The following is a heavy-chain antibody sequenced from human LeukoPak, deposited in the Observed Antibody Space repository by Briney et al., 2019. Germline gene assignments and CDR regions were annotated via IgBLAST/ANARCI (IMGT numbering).Heavy chain of an antibody. V-gene: IGHV3-21*01. J-gene: IGHJ4*02. D-gene: IGHD2-2*01. CDR1: GFTFSSYS. CDR2: ISSSSSYI. CDR3: ARGRASPRYCSSTSCYVEPGAPFDY. Sequence: GGSLRLSCAASGFTFSSYSMNWVRQAPGKGLEWVSSISSSSSYIYYADSVKGRFTISRGNAKNSLYLQMNSLRAEDTAVYYCARGRASPRYCSSTSCYVEPGAPFDYWGQGTLVTVSS.